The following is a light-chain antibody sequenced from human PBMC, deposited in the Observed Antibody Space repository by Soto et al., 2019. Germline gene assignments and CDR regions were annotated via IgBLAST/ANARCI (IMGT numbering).Light chain of an antibody. CDR2: GAS. J-gene: IGKJ4*01. CDR3: RQYGRSRGFA. CDR1: QSVSSNF. V-gene: IGKV3-20*01. Sequence: EIVLTQSPGTLSLSPGERATLSCRASQSVSSNFLAWYQEKPGQAPRLLIYGASSRATGITDRFSGSGSGRTFITTISSLEPAEFAVYYCRQYGRSRGFAFGRGTQVEIK.